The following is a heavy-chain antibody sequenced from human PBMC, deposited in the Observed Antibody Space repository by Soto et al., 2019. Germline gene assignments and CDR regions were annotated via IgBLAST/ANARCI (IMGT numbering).Heavy chain of an antibody. J-gene: IGHJ5*02. V-gene: IGHV4-61*01. CDR3: ARVYYYDLNWFDP. D-gene: IGHD3-22*01. CDR1: GGSVSSGSYY. CDR2: IYYSGST. Sequence: QVQLQESGPGLVKPSETLSLTCTVSGGSVSSGSYYWSWIRQPPGKGLEWIGYIYYSGSTNYNPSLKSRVTISVDTSKNQFSLKLSSVTAADTAVYYCARVYYYDLNWFDPWGQGNLVTVSS.